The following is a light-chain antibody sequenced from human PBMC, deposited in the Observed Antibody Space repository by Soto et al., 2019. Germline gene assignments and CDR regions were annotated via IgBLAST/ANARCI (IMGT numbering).Light chain of an antibody. Sequence: QSALTQPASVSGSPGQSITISCTGTSSDVGGYNYVSWYQQHPGKAPKLMIYEVSNRPSGVSNRFSGSKSGNTASLTISGLQAEDEADYYCAAWDDSLNMVFGGGTKLTVL. CDR3: AAWDDSLNMV. J-gene: IGLJ2*01. CDR1: SSDVGGYNY. CDR2: EVS. V-gene: IGLV2-14*01.